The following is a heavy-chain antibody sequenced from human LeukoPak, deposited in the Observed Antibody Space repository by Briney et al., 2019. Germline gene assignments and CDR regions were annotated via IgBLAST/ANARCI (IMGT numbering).Heavy chain of an antibody. CDR3: TRPVYSSSWLTDY. CDR2: IRSKANSYAT. D-gene: IGHD6-13*01. Sequence: GGSLRLSCAASGFTFSGSAMHWVRQASGKGLEWAGRIRSKANSYATAYAASVKGRFTISRDDSKNTAYLQMNSLKTEDTAVYYCTRPVYSSSWLTDYWGQGTLVTVSS. V-gene: IGHV3-73*01. J-gene: IGHJ4*02. CDR1: GFTFSGSA.